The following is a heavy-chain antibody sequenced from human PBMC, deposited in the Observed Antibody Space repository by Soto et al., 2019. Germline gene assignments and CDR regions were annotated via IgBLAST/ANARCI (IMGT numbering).Heavy chain of an antibody. D-gene: IGHD6-13*01. V-gene: IGHV3-13*01. J-gene: IGHJ3*02. CDR2: IGTAGDT. CDR3: ARGGGDSSSFDAFDI. Sequence: GGSLRLSCAASGFTFSSYDMHWVRQATGKGLEWVSAIGTAGDTYYPGSVKGRFTISRENAKNSLYLQMNSLRAEDTAVYYCARGGGDSSSFDAFDIWGQGTMVTVSS. CDR1: GFTFSSYD.